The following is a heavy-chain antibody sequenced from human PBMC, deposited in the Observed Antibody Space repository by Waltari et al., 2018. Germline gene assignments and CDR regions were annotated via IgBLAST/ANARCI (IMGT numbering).Heavy chain of an antibody. CDR3: ARAPRLTAAGLAYLDY. J-gene: IGHJ4*02. V-gene: IGHV1-69*13. CDR1: GGRCSSYA. D-gene: IGHD6-13*01. CDR2: IIPIFGTA. Sequence: QVQLGQSGAEVEKPGSSVKVCCKASGGRCSSYAVGCVRPAPGQGLEWMGRIIPIFGTANYAQKFQGRVTITADKSTSTAYMELSSLRSEDTAVYYCARAPRLTAAGLAYLDYWGQGTLVTVSS.